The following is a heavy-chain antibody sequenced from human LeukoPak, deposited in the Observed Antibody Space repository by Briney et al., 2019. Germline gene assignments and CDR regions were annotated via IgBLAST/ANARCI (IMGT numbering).Heavy chain of an antibody. V-gene: IGHV3-74*01. Sequence: GGSLRLSCAASGFTLSSNWMHWVRHAPGKGLVWVSGINYDGSRTTYADSVKGRFTISRDNANNMLYLQMSSLRDEDTAVYFCARGLRSSWFDWGQGTLVTVSS. J-gene: IGHJ4*02. D-gene: IGHD6-13*01. CDR3: ARGLRSSWFD. CDR2: INYDGSRT. CDR1: GFTLSSNW.